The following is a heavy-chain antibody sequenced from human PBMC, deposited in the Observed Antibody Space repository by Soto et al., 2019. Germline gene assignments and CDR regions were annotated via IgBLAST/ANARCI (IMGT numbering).Heavy chain of an antibody. CDR3: ASDSSGWSNYFDY. CDR1: GFTFSSYS. V-gene: IGHV3-48*01. Sequence: HPGGSLRLSCAVSGFTFSSYSMNWVRQAPGKGLEWVSYISSSSSTIYYADSVKGRFTISRDNAKNSLYLQMNSLRAEDTAVYYCASDSSGWSNYFDYWGQGTLVTVSS. J-gene: IGHJ4*02. D-gene: IGHD6-19*01. CDR2: ISSSSSTI.